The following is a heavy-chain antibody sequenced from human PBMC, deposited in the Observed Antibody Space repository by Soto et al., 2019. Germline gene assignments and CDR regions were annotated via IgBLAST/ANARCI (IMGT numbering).Heavy chain of an antibody. CDR1: GASTYAYY. CDR3: ARDNILGILYGGMDV. D-gene: IGHD2-8*01. V-gene: IGHV4-59*12. J-gene: IGHJ6*02. CDR2: ISDGGST. Sequence: PSETLSLTNNVSGASTYAYYWNWIRQSPGMGLEWIGYISDGGSTNYNPSLKSRVTTSEDTSKNQFSLKLSSVTAADTAVYYCARDNILGILYGGMDVWGQGTTVTVSS.